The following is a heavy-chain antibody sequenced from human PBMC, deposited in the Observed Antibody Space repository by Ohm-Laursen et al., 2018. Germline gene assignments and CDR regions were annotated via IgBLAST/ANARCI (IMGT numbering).Heavy chain of an antibody. CDR2: ISRNSGSI. CDR1: GFTFDDYA. V-gene: IGHV3-9*01. CDR3: AKDSSRSYYYYYGMDV. D-gene: IGHD2-15*01. Sequence: SLRLSCAASGFTFDDYAMHWVRQAPGKGLEWVSGISRNSGSIGYADSVKGRFTISRDNSKNTLYLQMNSLRAEDTAVYYCAKDSSRSYYYYYGMDVWGQGTTVTVSS. J-gene: IGHJ6*02.